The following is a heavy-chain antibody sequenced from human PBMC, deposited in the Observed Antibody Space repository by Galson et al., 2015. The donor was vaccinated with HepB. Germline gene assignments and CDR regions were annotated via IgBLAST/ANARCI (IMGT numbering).Heavy chain of an antibody. J-gene: IGHJ6*02. D-gene: IGHD3-22*01. CDR3: ARGDMGYYYDSSGYYRRRDPDYYYYYGMDV. CDR1: GFTFSSYG. CDR2: ISYDGSNK. V-gene: IGHV3-30*03. Sequence: SLRLSCAASGFTFSSYGMHWVRQAPGKGLEWVAVISYDGSNKYYADSVKGRFTISRDNSKNTLYLQMNSLRAEDTAVYYCARGDMGYYYDSSGYYRRRDPDYYYYYGMDVWGQGTTVTVSS.